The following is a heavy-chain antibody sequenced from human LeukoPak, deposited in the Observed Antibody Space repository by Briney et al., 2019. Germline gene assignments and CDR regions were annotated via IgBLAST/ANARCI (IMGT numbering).Heavy chain of an antibody. CDR1: GGSISSGTYY. J-gene: IGHJ4*02. D-gene: IGHD5-12*01. CDR3: ASDGDSGYDYYFDY. Sequence: SETLSLTCTVSGGSISSGTYYWGWIRQPPGKGLEWIGSMFYSGTAYYNPSLKSRVTISVDTSKSQFSLRLNSVTAADTAVYYCASDGDSGYDYYFDYWGQGTLVTVPS. V-gene: IGHV4-39*01. CDR2: MFYSGTA.